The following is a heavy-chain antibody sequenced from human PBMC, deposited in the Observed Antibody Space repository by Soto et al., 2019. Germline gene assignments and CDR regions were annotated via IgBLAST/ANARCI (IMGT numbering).Heavy chain of an antibody. V-gene: IGHV4-59*03. CDR1: GASIRSYY. CDR2: VYTSDYT. J-gene: IGHJ4*02. D-gene: IGHD6-13*01. Sequence: SETLSLTCSVSGASIRSYYWHWIRQPPGKGLEWIGYVYTSDYTRYSSSLKSRVTISVDTSKSQFYLRLNSVTAADTAVYYCAKLSYNINDIAAAGPDYWGQGTLVTVSS. CDR3: AKLSYNINDIAAAGPDY.